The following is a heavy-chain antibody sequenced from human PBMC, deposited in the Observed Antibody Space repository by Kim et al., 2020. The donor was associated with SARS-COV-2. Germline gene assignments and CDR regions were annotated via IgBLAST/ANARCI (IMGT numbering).Heavy chain of an antibody. Sequence: SETLSLTCTVSGGSISSYYWSWIRQPPGKGLEWIGYIYYSGSTNYNPSLKSRVTISVDTSKNQFSLKLSSVTAADTAVYYCARGIKRGDSKVQGKYNGFDRWGQGSLVTVSS. CDR1: GGSISSYY. V-gene: IGHV4-59*01. CDR2: IYYSGST. D-gene: IGHD4-4*01. CDR3: ARGIKRGDSKVQGKYNGFDR. J-gene: IGHJ5*02.